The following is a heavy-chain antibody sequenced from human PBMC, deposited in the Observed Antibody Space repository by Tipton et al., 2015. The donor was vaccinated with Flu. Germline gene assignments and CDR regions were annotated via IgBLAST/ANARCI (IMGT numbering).Heavy chain of an antibody. CDR1: GGSLSSFY. J-gene: IGHJ4*02. V-gene: IGHV4-4*07. Sequence: TLSLTCTVSGGSLSSFYWTWIRQPAGRGLEWIGRVYSSGITKYNPSLKSRVTMSVNTSKNQFSLSLSSVTAADTAVYYCARGSGSGTFVIFDYWGLGTLVAVSS. CDR2: VYSSGIT. CDR3: ARGSGSGTFVIFDY. D-gene: IGHD3-10*01.